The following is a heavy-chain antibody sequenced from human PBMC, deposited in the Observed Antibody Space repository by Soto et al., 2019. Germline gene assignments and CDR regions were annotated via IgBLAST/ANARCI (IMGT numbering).Heavy chain of an antibody. CDR3: ARGMTTVTTIDY. V-gene: IGHV4-30-2*01. D-gene: IGHD4-4*01. J-gene: IGHJ4*02. Sequence: QLQLQESGSGLVKPSQTLSLTCAVSGGSISSGGYSWSWIRQPPEKGLEWIGYIYHSGSTYYNPSLKSRVTLSVDRSKNQFSLKLSSVTAADTAVYYCARGMTTVTTIDYWGQGTLVTVSS. CDR2: IYHSGST. CDR1: GGSISSGGYS.